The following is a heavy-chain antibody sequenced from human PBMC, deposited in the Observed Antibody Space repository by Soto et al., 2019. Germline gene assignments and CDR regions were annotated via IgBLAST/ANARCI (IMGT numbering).Heavy chain of an antibody. CDR1: GGTFSNYA. V-gene: IGHV1-69*01. CDR2: IISLFGTT. J-gene: IGHJ6*02. D-gene: IGHD6-13*01. Sequence: QVQLVQSGAEEKKPGSSVKVSCKASGGTFSNYALSWVRQVPGQGLEWMGGIISLFGTTNYAQKFQDRVTITAHESTSTAYMELSSLRSEDTAVYYCARGRGIGYSSSWNIYWYYNMDVWGQGTTVTVSS. CDR3: ARGRGIGYSSSWNIYWYYNMDV.